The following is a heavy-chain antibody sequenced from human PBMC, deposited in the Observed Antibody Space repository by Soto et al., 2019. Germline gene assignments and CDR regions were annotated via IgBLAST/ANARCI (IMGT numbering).Heavy chain of an antibody. CDR1: GFTFSSYA. Sequence: PGGSLRLSCAASGFTFSSYAMHWVRQAPGKGLEWVAVISYDGSNKYYADSVKGRFTISRDNSKNTLYLQMNSLRAEDTAVYYCARDRVLAARAFDIWGQGTMVTVSS. V-gene: IGHV3-30-3*01. J-gene: IGHJ3*02. CDR2: ISYDGSNK. CDR3: ARDRVLAARAFDI. D-gene: IGHD3-3*01.